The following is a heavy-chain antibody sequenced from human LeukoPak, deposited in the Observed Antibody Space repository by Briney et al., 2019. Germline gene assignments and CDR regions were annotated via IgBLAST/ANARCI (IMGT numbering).Heavy chain of an antibody. CDR3: ARVAGLLWFGESPDLDY. J-gene: IGHJ4*02. CDR2: ISAYNGNT. CDR1: GYTFTSYG. D-gene: IGHD3-10*01. V-gene: IGHV1-18*01. Sequence: ASVKVSCKASGYTFTSYGISWVRQAPGQGLEWMGWISAYNGNTNYAQKLQGRVTMTTDTSTSTANMELRSLRSDDTAVYYCARVAGLLWFGESPDLDYWGQGTLVTVSS.